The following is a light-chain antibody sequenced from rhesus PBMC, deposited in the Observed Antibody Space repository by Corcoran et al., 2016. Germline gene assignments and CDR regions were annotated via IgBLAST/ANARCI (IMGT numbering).Light chain of an antibody. CDR2: DVS. CDR3: SSYAGSNPYI. V-gene: IGLV2-32*02. CDR1: SSDIGAYNY. J-gene: IGLJ1*01. Sequence: QAALTQPRSLSGSPGQSVTISCTGTSSDIGAYNYVSWYQQYPGTAPKLMIYDVSKRPSGVSDRFSGSKSGNTASLTISGLQAEDEADYYGSSYAGSNPYIFGVGTRLTVL.